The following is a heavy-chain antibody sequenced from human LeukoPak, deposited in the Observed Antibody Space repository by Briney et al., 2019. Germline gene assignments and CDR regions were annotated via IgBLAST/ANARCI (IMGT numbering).Heavy chain of an antibody. V-gene: IGHV4-59*08. CDR1: GDSINSYY. J-gene: IGHJ4*02. CDR2: IYYSGST. CDR3: ARHVDTAMVLGYFDY. Sequence: PSETLSLTCTVSGDSINSYYWSWIRQPPGKGLEWLGYIYYSGSTNYNPSLKSRVTISVDTSKNQFSLKLSSVTAADTAVYYCARHVDTAMVLGYFDYWGQGTLVTVSS. D-gene: IGHD5-18*01.